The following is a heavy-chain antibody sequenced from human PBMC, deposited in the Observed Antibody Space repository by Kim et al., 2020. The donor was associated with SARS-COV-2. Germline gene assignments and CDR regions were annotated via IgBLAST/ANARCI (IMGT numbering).Heavy chain of an antibody. CDR3: ARDFTTGTTGGAFDI. Sequence: QKLQGRVTMTTDTSTSTAYMGLRSLRSDDTAVYYCARDFTTGTTGGAFDIWGQGTMVTVSS. J-gene: IGHJ3*02. D-gene: IGHD1-1*01. V-gene: IGHV1-18*01.